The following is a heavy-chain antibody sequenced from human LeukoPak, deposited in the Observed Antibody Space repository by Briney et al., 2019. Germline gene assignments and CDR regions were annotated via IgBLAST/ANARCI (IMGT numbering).Heavy chain of an antibody. CDR2: INPNSGGT. CDR1: GYTFTGYY. CDR3: ARGSQRQYSSRLLDY. V-gene: IGHV1-2*02. J-gene: IGHJ4*02. D-gene: IGHD6-13*01. Sequence: ASVKVSCKASGYTFTGYYMHRVRQAPGQGLEWMGWINPNSGGTNYAQKFQGRVTMTRDTSISTAYMELSRLRSDDTAVYYCARGSQRQYSSRLLDYWGQGTLVTVSS.